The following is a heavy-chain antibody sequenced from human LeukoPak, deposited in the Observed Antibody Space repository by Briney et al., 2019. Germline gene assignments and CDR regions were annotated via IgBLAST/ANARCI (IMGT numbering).Heavy chain of an antibody. CDR3: ARVWVAATEVDWFDP. CDR1: GYTFTSYG. Sequence: ASVKVSCKASGYTFTSYGISWVRQAPGQGLEWMGWISAYNGNTNYAQKLQGRVTMTTDTSTSTAYMELRSLRSDDTAVYYCARVWVAATEVDWFDPWGQGTLVTVSS. V-gene: IGHV1-18*01. CDR2: ISAYNGNT. D-gene: IGHD2-15*01. J-gene: IGHJ5*02.